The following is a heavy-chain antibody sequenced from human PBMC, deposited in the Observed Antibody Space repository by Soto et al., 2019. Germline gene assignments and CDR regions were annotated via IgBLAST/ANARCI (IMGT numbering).Heavy chain of an antibody. Sequence: GGSLRLSCAASGFTFSSYWMHWVRQAPGKGLVWVSRINSDGSSTNYNPSLKSRVTISVDTSKNQFSLKLSSVTAADTAVYYCAREVVVVAATIHNWFDPWGQGTLVTVSS. CDR2: INSDGSST. V-gene: IGHV3-74*01. D-gene: IGHD2-15*01. CDR1: GFTFSSYW. J-gene: IGHJ5*02. CDR3: AREVVVVAATIHNWFDP.